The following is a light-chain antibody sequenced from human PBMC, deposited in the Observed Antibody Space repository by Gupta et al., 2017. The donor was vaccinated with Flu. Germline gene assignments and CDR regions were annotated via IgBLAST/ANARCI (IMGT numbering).Light chain of an antibody. J-gene: IGKJ1*01. V-gene: IGKV1-39*01. CDR3: QQTYITPPT. CDR1: QSISTY. Sequence: DIQMTQSPSSLSASVGDRLTITCRASQSISTYLNWYQQKPGKAPKLLIYAASSLQSGVPSRLSGSGSGTDFTLTISSLQPEDFATYYCQQTYITPPTFGQGTKVEIK. CDR2: AAS.